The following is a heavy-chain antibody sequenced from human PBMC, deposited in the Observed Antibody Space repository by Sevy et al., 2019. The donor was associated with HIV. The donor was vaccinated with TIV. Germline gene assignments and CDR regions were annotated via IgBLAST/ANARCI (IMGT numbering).Heavy chain of an antibody. CDR2: ISSSSSYT. CDR1: GFTFSDYY. V-gene: IGHV3-11*06. Sequence: GGSLRLSCAASGFTFSDYYMSWIRQAPGKGLEWVSYISSSSSYTNYADSVKGRLTISRDNAKNSLYLQMNSLRAEDTAVYYCARAVVVAATPGAFDIWGQGTMVTVSS. D-gene: IGHD2-15*01. J-gene: IGHJ3*02. CDR3: ARAVVVAATPGAFDI.